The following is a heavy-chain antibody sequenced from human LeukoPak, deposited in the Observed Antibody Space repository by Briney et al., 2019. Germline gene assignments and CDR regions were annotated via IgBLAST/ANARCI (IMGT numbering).Heavy chain of an antibody. CDR2: ISRSSSYI. V-gene: IGHV3-21*01. CDR3: AREDAVPAAQHYYDYYGMDV. D-gene: IGHD2-2*01. J-gene: IGHJ6*02. Sequence: GGSLRLSCAASGFTFSNYWMHWVRLAPGKGLEWVSSISRSSSYIYYADSVKGRFTISRDNAKNSLFLQMNSLRAEDTAVYYCAREDAVPAAQHYYDYYGMDVWGQGTTVTVSS. CDR1: GFTFSNYW.